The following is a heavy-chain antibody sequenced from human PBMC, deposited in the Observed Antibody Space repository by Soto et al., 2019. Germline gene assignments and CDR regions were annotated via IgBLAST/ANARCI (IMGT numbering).Heavy chain of an antibody. J-gene: IGHJ4*02. CDR3: ARVGVDTVNFDY. CDR2: IYYSGST. V-gene: IGHV4-59*01. Sequence: WETLSLTCTVSGVTFSSYSLSWIRQPPGKGLEWIGYIYYSGSTNYNPSLQNRGTISVDTSTNQISQQLIYMTTADTAVYYCARVGVDTVNFDYWGQGILGTVSS. D-gene: IGHD5-18*01. CDR1: GVTFSSYS.